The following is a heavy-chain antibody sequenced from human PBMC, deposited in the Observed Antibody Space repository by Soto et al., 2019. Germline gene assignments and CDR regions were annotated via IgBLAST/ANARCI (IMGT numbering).Heavy chain of an antibody. V-gene: IGHV1-69*06. CDR3: ARAHDSSGYLYYYYYYGMDV. CDR2: IIPIFGTA. CDR1: GGTFSSYA. J-gene: IGHJ6*02. D-gene: IGHD3-22*01. Sequence: GASVKVSCKASGGTFSSYAISWVRQAPGQGLEWMGGIIPIFGTANYAQKFQGRVTITADKSTSTAYMELSSLRSEDTAVYYCARAHDSSGYLYYYYYYGMDVWGQGTTVTVSS.